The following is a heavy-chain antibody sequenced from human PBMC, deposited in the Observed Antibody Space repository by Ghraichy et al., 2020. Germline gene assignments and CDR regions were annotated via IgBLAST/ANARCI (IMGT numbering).Heavy chain of an antibody. J-gene: IGHJ3*02. Sequence: SETLSLTCTVSGGSISSYYWSWIRQPPGKGLEWIGYIYYSGSTNYNPSLKSRVTISVDTSKNQFSLKLSSVTAADTAVYYCARDLLQDDAFDIWGQGTMVTVSS. CDR1: GGSISSYY. CDR2: IYYSGST. V-gene: IGHV4-59*01. D-gene: IGHD4-11*01. CDR3: ARDLLQDDAFDI.